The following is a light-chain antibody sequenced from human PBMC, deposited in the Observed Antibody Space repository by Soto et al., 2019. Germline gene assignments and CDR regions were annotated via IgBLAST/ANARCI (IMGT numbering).Light chain of an antibody. V-gene: IGLV2-23*02. J-gene: IGLJ2*01. CDR1: SSDIGSYNL. CDR3: SSYTTTNTFV. CDR2: EVN. Sequence: QSVLTQPASVSGSPGQSVTVSRTGSSSDIGSYNLVSWYRQHPGEAPKVIISEVNKRPSGVPNRFSGSKSGNTASLTISGLQADDEAVYYCSSYTTTNTFVFGGGTQLTVL.